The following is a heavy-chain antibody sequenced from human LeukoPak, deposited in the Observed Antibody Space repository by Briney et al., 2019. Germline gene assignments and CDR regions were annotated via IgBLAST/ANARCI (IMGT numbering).Heavy chain of an antibody. V-gene: IGHV3-33*01. J-gene: IGHJ6*02. CDR2: IWYDGSNK. CDR3: ARAGTAVTPWAGMDV. CDR1: GFTFSSYG. D-gene: IGHD4-23*01. Sequence: GGSLKLSCAASGFTFSSYGMHWVRQAPGKGLEWVAVIWYDGSNKYYADSVKGRFTISRDNSKNTLYLQMNSLRAEDTAVYYCARAGTAVTPWAGMDVWGQGTTVTVSS.